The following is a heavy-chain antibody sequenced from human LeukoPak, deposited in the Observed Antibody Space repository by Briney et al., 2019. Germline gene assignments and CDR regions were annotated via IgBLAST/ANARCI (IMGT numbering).Heavy chain of an antibody. CDR3: ARADYGDFPFDY. CDR1: GFTFSSYW. D-gene: IGHD4-17*01. Sequence: GSLRLSCAASGFTFSSYWMSWVRRAPGKGLEWVANIKQDGSEKYYVDSVKGRFTISRDNAKNSLYLQMNSLRAEDTAVYYCARADYGDFPFDYWGQGTLVTVSS. J-gene: IGHJ4*02. V-gene: IGHV3-7*04. CDR2: IKQDGSEK.